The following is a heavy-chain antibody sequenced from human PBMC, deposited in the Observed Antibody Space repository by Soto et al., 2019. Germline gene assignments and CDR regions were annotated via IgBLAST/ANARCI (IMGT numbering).Heavy chain of an antibody. CDR2: MNPNSGNT. D-gene: IGHD1-26*01. CDR1: GYTFTSYD. CDR3: AREREGSGFDP. V-gene: IGHV1-8*02. Sequence: ASVKVSSKPSGYTFTSYDINRVRQATGQGLEWMGWMNPNSGNTAYAQKFQGRVTMTRNTSISTAYMELSSLRSEDTAVYYCAREREGSGFDPWGQGTLVTVSS. J-gene: IGHJ5*02.